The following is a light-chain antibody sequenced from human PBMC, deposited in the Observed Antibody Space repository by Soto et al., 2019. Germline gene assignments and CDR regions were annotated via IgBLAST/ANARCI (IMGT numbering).Light chain of an antibody. CDR3: QAWDSITYVV. CDR1: NLGSKY. Sequence: SYELTQPPSVSVSPGQTATITCSGDNLGSKYVCWYQQRPGQSPVLVMYQDKYRPSGIPDRFSGANSGSTATLTITGTQAMDEAGYYCQAWDSITYVVFGGGTQLTVL. J-gene: IGLJ2*01. CDR2: QDK. V-gene: IGLV3-1*01.